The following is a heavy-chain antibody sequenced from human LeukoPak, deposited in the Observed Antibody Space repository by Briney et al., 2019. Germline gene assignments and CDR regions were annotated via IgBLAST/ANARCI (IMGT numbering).Heavy chain of an antibody. J-gene: IGHJ4*02. CDR3: ARGLSAIVY. Sequence: PSETLSLTCAVYGGSFSGYYWSWIRQPPGKGLEWIGEINHSGSTNYNPSHKSRVTISVDTSKNQFSLKLSSVTAADTAVYYCARGLSAIVYWGQGTLVTVSS. CDR1: GGSFSGYY. V-gene: IGHV4-34*01. D-gene: IGHD2-15*01. CDR2: INHSGST.